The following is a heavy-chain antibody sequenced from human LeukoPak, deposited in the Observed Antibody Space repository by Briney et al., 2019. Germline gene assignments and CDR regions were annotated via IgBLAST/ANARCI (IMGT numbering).Heavy chain of an antibody. CDR1: GFTFSSYW. CDR3: ARRDYDILTGVNWFDP. D-gene: IGHD3-9*01. Sequence: PGGSLRLSCAASGFTFSSYWMSWVRQAPGKGLEWVANIKQDGSEKYYVDSVKGRFTISRDNAKNSLYLQLNSLRAEDTAVYYCARRDYDILTGVNWFDPWGQGTLVTVSS. J-gene: IGHJ5*02. CDR2: IKQDGSEK. V-gene: IGHV3-7*01.